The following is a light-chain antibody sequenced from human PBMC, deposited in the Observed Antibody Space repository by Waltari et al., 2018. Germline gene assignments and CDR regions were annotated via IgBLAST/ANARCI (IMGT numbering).Light chain of an antibody. CDR3: AAWDDSLSVSYV. CDR2: RSN. CDR1: NVHIGRNS. J-gene: IGLJ1*01. Sequence: QSVLTRPTSAAGTPGQTVTIPSSGTNVHIGRNSLFWYQQLPETAPKLLIYRSNQRPSGVPDRFSGSKSGTSASLAISGLRSEDEADYYCAAWDDSLSVSYVFGSGTKVTV. V-gene: IGLV1-47*01.